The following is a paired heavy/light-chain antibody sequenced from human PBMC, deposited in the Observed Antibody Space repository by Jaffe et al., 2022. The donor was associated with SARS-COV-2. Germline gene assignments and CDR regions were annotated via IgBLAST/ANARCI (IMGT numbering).Light chain of an antibody. V-gene: IGKV1-27*01. CDR3: QKYDSVPFT. J-gene: IGKJ3*01. CDR2: VAY. CDR1: QDINNY. Sequence: DIQMTQSPSSLSASVGDRVTITCRASQDINNYLAWYQQKPGEVPKLLIYVAYNLQSGVPSRFSGSGSGTDFALTISSLQPEDVATYYCQKYDSVPFTFGPGTKVDIK.
Heavy chain of an antibody. J-gene: IGHJ4*02. V-gene: IGHV3-21*01. D-gene: IGHD7-27*01. CDR3: ARGFWGNRYNFDF. Sequence: EVQLVESGGGLAKPGESLKLSCVGSGFTFSTYSMNWVRQAPGKGLEWVSSISSGSTYIYYEDSVKGRFTISRDDAKNSLSLQMNSLRAEDTAIYYCARGFWGNRYNFDFWGQGALVTVSS. CDR2: ISSGSTYI. CDR1: GFTFSTYS.